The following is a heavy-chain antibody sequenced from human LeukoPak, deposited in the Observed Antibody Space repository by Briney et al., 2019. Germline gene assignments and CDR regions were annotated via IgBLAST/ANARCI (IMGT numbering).Heavy chain of an antibody. J-gene: IGHJ4*02. V-gene: IGHV3-21*01. CDR3: SGYSYYFDY. D-gene: IGHD3-22*01. CDR2: ISGSSSYM. Sequence: GGSLRLSCAASGFPFSAYSMNWVRQAPGKGLEWVSSISGSSSYMFYADSVKGRFTISRDNAKNSLYPQMNSLRAEDTAVYDSSGYSYYFDYWGQGTLVTVSS. CDR1: GFPFSAYS.